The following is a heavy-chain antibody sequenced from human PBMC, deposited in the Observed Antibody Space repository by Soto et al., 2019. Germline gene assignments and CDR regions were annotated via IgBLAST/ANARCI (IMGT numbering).Heavy chain of an antibody. CDR2: IDVYNGNT. CDR3: ARETSAASGIDY. Sequence: ASVKVSCKASGYTFTSSGMSWVRQAPGQGLEWMGWIDVYNGNTKYVQKLEGRVTVTRDTSTSTAYMELRSLRSDDTAVYYCARETSAASGIDYWGQGTLVTVSS. J-gene: IGHJ4*02. CDR1: GYTFTSSG. D-gene: IGHD6-13*01. V-gene: IGHV1-18*04.